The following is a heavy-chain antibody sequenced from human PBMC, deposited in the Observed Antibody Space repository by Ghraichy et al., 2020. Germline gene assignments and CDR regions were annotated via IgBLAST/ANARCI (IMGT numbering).Heavy chain of an antibody. Sequence: GGSLRLSCSASGFTFSSYSMSWVRQAPGKGLEWVSSISSSSSYIYYADSVKGRFTISRDNAINSLYLQMNSLRAEDTAVYYCASYYYGSGRYYNEDYWGQGTLVTVSS. CDR3: ASYYYGSGRYYNEDY. V-gene: IGHV3-21*01. CDR1: GFTFSSYS. J-gene: IGHJ4*02. CDR2: ISSSSSYI. D-gene: IGHD3-10*01.